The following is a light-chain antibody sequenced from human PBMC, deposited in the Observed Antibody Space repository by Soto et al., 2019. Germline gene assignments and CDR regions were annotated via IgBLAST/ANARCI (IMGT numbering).Light chain of an antibody. V-gene: IGKV1-33*01. Sequence: DLQMTQSPSSLSAAVGDRVVFTCQASQDITSYLNWYQQKPGKAPKLLIYDASNLQTGVSSRFSGSGTGTEFTFTISSLQPEDVATYYCQQFDEFPLTFGQGTKVDIK. CDR3: QQFDEFPLT. CDR2: DAS. CDR1: QDITSY. J-gene: IGKJ2*01.